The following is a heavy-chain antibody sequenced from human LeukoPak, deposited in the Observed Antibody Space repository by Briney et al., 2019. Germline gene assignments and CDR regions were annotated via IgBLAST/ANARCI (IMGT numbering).Heavy chain of an antibody. CDR3: AREGAIAAGPNYYYYYMDV. Sequence: GGSLRLSCAASGFTFTKYLMTWVRQAPGKGLEWVANIKQDGSEKFYVDSVKGRFTISRDNAKNSLDLQINSLGAEDTAVYYCAREGAIAAGPNYYYYYMDVWGKGTTVTVSS. D-gene: IGHD6-6*01. CDR2: IKQDGSEK. CDR1: GFTFTKYL. J-gene: IGHJ6*03. V-gene: IGHV3-7*03.